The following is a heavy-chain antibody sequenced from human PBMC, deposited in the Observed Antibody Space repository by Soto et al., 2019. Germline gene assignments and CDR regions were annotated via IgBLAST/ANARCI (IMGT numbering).Heavy chain of an antibody. CDR1: GFTFSSYG. J-gene: IGHJ5*02. D-gene: IGHD3-9*01. CDR3: AKDWGTPGSSTWGVGRTGYFDA. Sequence: GWSLRLSCVASGFTFSSYGMHWVRQAPGKGLEWVAIIWYDGSNKYHADSVKGRFTISRDNSKNTLYLQMNSLRVEDSAVYYCAKDWGTPGSSTWGVGRTGYFDAWGQGTLVTVSS. V-gene: IGHV3-33*03. CDR2: IWYDGSNK.